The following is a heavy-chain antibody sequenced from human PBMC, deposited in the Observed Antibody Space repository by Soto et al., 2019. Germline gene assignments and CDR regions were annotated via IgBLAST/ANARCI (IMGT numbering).Heavy chain of an antibody. CDR3: ATDPRARSLFDI. CDR2: IHDSGSA. CDR1: GGSIRSDSYY. V-gene: IGHV4-39*02. J-gene: IGHJ3*02. Sequence: SETLSLTCTVSGGSIRSDSYYWGWIRQPPGKGLEWIGSIHDSGSAYYNASLKSRLTMSIGTSKTHLSLKLTSVNAADTAVYYCATDPRARSLFDIWGQGTMVTVSS. D-gene: IGHD6-6*01.